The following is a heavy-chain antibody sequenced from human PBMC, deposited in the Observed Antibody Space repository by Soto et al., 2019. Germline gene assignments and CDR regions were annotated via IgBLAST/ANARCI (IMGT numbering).Heavy chain of an antibody. CDR1: GGSISSSSYY. CDR3: ARLHRKYDFWSGYYTGDWFDP. CDR2: IYYSGST. J-gene: IGHJ5*02. Sequence: PSETLSLTFTVFGGSISSSSYYWGWIRQPPGKGLEWIGSIYYSGSTYYNPSLKSRVTISVDTSKNQFSLKLSSVTAADTAVYYCARLHRKYDFWSGYYTGDWFDPWGQGTLVTVSS. V-gene: IGHV4-39*01. D-gene: IGHD3-3*01.